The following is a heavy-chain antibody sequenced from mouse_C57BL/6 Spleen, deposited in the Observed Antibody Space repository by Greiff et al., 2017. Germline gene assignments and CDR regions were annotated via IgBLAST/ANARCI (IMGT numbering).Heavy chain of an antibody. J-gene: IGHJ2*01. D-gene: IGHD1-1*01. CDR2: IDPSDSYT. CDR1: GYTFTSYW. Sequence: QVQLQQPGAELVMPGASVKLSCKASGYTFTSYWMHWVKQRPGQGLEWIGEIDPSDSYTNYNQKFKGKSTLTVDKSSSTAYMQLSRLTSEESAVYYCARLGYYGSSPRCDYGGQGTTLTVSS. CDR3: ARLGYYGSSPRCDY. V-gene: IGHV1-69*01.